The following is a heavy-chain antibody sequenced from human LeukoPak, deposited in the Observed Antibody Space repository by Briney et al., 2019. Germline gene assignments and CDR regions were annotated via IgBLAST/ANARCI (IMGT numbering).Heavy chain of an antibody. CDR3: ARVGPDNSGSIDY. D-gene: IGHD6-19*01. Sequence: PGGSLRLSCAASGFTFSSYWMSWVRQAPGKGLEWVANIKQDGSEKYYVDSVKGRFTISRDNAKNSLSLQMNSLRAEDTAMHYCARVGPDNSGSIDYWGQGTRVTVSS. CDR1: GFTFSSYW. CDR2: IKQDGSEK. J-gene: IGHJ4*02. V-gene: IGHV3-7*01.